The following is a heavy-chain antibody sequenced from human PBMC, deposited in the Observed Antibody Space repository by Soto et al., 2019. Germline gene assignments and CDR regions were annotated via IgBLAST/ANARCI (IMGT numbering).Heavy chain of an antibody. D-gene: IGHD3-16*02. J-gene: IGHJ3*02. CDR2: IWYDGSNK. CDR3: ARDRRNDYVWGSYRSPDAFDI. Sequence: QVQLVESGGGVVQPGRSLRLSCAASGFTFSSYGMHWVRQAPGKGLERVAVIWYDGSNKYYADSVKGRFTISRDNSKNTLYLQMNSLRAEDTAVYYCARDRRNDYVWGSYRSPDAFDIWGQGTMVTVSS. V-gene: IGHV3-33*01. CDR1: GFTFSSYG.